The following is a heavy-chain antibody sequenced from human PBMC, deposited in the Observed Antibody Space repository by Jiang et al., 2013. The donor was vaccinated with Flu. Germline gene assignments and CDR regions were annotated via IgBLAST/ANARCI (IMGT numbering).Heavy chain of an antibody. V-gene: IGHV1-3*01. CDR1: GYTFTSYP. Sequence: SGAEVKKPGASVKVSCKACGYTFTSYPMHWVRQAPGQRLEWMGWINAGNGNTKYSQKFQGRVTITRDTSASTAYMELSSLRSEDTAVYYCARDRYSPVVVVPGDYFDYWGQGTLVTVSS. CDR3: ARDRYSPVVVVPGDYFDY. CDR2: INAGNGNT. D-gene: IGHD2-15*01. J-gene: IGHJ4*02.